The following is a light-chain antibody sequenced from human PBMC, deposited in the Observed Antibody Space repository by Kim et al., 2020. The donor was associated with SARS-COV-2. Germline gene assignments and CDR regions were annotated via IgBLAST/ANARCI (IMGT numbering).Light chain of an antibody. J-gene: IGKJ2*01. Sequence: EIVLTQSPGTLSLSPGERATLSCRASQSVSNNYLAWYQQRPGQAPRLLIYGVSTRATGIPDTFSSSGSGTDFTLTISRLEPEDFAVYYCQQYGSSPYTFGQGTKLEI. CDR2: GVS. CDR3: QQYGSSPYT. CDR1: QSVSNNY. V-gene: IGKV3-20*01.